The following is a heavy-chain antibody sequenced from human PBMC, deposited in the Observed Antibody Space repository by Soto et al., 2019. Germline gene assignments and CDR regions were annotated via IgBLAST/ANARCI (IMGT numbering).Heavy chain of an antibody. CDR3: ARKHSLDYIRWGLDP. Sequence: ASVKVSCKASGYPFSDNQIHWLRRAPGQGLEWMGRINPKSDDTNYAQKFQGRVTMTRDTSIDTAYLELTGLTSDDTATYYCARKHSLDYIRWGLDPWGQGTVVTV. J-gene: IGHJ5*02. CDR1: GYPFSDNQ. V-gene: IGHV1-2*02. D-gene: IGHD4-4*01. CDR2: INPKSDDT.